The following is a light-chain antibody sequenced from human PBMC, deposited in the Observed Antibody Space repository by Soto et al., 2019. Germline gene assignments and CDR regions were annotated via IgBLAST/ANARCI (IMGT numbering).Light chain of an antibody. Sequence: EIVLTQSPGTLSLSPGERATLSCRASQSVSSTYFAWYQQKPGQAPRLLIYGASSRATGVPDRFSGSGSGTDFTLTISRLEPGDFAVYYCQQCGSSSCTFGQGTKVEIK. V-gene: IGKV3-20*01. CDR1: QSVSSTY. J-gene: IGKJ1*01. CDR2: GAS. CDR3: QQCGSSSCT.